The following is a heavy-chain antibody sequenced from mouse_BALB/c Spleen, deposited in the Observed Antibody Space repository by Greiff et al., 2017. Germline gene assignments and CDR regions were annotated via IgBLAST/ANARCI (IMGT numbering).Heavy chain of an antibody. J-gene: IGHJ3*01. V-gene: IGHV2-9-2*01. CDR2: IWTGGGT. Sequence: QVQLKESGPGLVAPSQSLSITCTVSGFSLTSYDISWIRQPPGKGLEWLGVIWTGGGTNYNSAFMSRLSISKDNSKSQVFLKMNSLQTDDTAIYYCVGPPAYWGQGTLVTVSA. CDR3: VGPPAY. CDR1: GFSLTSYD.